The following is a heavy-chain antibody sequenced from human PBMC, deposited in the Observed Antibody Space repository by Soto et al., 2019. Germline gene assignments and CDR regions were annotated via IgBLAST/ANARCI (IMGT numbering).Heavy chain of an antibody. Sequence: QVQLVESGGGVVQPGRSLRLSCAASGCTFSSYAMHWVRQAPGKGLEWVAVISYDGSNKYYADSVKGRFTISRDNSKNTLYLQMNSLRAEDTAVYYCARGPRYDYVWGSSDEPSRYFDYWGQGTLVTVSS. CDR3: ARGPRYDYVWGSSDEPSRYFDY. J-gene: IGHJ4*02. D-gene: IGHD3-16*01. CDR2: ISYDGSNK. CDR1: GCTFSSYA. V-gene: IGHV3-30-3*01.